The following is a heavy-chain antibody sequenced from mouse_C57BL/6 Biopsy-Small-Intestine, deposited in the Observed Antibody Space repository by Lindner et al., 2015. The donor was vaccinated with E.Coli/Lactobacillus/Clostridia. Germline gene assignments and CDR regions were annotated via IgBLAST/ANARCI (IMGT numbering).Heavy chain of an antibody. V-gene: IGHV5-4*01. D-gene: IGHD2-5*01. Sequence: VQLQESGGGLVKPGGSLKLSCAASGFTFSTYAMSWVRQTPEKRLEWVATISDGGSYTYYPDNVKGRFTISRDNAKNNLYLQMSHLKSDDTAMYYCARSLYSNYEWFAYWGQGTLVTVSA. CDR3: ARSLYSNYEWFAY. J-gene: IGHJ3*01. CDR2: ISDGGSYT. CDR1: GFTFSTYA.